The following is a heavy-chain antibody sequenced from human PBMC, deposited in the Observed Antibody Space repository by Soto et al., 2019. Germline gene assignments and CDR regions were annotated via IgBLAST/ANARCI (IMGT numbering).Heavy chain of an antibody. CDR1: GGSISSGGYS. Sequence: PSETLSLTGTVSGGSISSGGYSWRWIRQHPGKGLEWIGYIYYSGSTYYNPSLKSRVTISVDTSKKQFSLKLSSVTAEDTAVYYCARGPHYYDSSGYYDFDYWGQGTLVTVSS. CDR2: IYYSGST. V-gene: IGHV4-31*02. D-gene: IGHD3-22*01. J-gene: IGHJ4*02. CDR3: ARGPHYYDSSGYYDFDY.